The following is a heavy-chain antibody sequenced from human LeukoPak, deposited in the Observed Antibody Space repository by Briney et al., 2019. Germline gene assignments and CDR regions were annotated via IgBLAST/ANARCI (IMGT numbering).Heavy chain of an antibody. CDR2: ISDSGANT. CDR3: ARHPSANGYYDFDS. J-gene: IGHJ4*02. V-gene: IGHV3-23*01. CDR1: SSYP. D-gene: IGHD3-22*01. Sequence: PGGSLRLSCAALSSYPLSWVRQAPGKGLEWVSSISDSGANTYYADSVKGRFTISRDNSKNTLYLQMNSLRAGDTAVYYCARHPSANGYYDFDSWGQGTLVTVSS.